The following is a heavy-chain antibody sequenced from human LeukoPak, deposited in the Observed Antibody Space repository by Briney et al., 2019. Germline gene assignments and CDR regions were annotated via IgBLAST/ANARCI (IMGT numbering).Heavy chain of an antibody. V-gene: IGHV4-39*07. Sequence: SETLSLTCTVSGGSISGSYYWGWTRQPPGKGLEWIGSIYYSGRIYYNASLKSRVTISVDTSKNHFSLKLTSVTAADTAVYYCARAPWAYGNYVHAFDIWGHGTMVTVSS. D-gene: IGHD4-11*01. CDR2: IYYSGRI. CDR1: GGSISGSYY. CDR3: ARAPWAYGNYVHAFDI. J-gene: IGHJ3*02.